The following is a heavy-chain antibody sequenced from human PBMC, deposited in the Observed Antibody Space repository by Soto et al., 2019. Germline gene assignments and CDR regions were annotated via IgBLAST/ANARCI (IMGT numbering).Heavy chain of an antibody. CDR2: IDPSDSQT. J-gene: IGHJ4*02. Sequence: GESLKISCKGSGYSFAGYWITWVRQKPGKGLEWMGRIDPSDSQTYYSPSFRGHVTISVAKSITTVFLQWSSLRASDTAMYYCAIQIYDSDTGPNFQYYFDSWGQGTPVTVSS. CDR1: GYSFAGYW. V-gene: IGHV5-10-1*01. CDR3: AIQIYDSDTGPNFQYYFDS. D-gene: IGHD3-22*01.